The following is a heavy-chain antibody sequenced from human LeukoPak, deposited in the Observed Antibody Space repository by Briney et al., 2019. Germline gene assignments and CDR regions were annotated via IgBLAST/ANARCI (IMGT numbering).Heavy chain of an antibody. Sequence: ASVNVSCKASGYTFTSYAMHWVRQAPGQRLEWMGWINAGNGNTKYSQKFQGRVTITRDTSASTAYMELSSLRSEDTAVYYCARDGGSYPNGLFDYWGQGTLVTVSS. CDR2: INAGNGNT. CDR1: GYTFTSYA. CDR3: ARDGGSYPNGLFDY. D-gene: IGHD1-26*01. V-gene: IGHV1-3*01. J-gene: IGHJ4*02.